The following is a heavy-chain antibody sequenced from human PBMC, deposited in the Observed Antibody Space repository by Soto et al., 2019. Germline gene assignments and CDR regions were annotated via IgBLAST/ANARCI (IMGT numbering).Heavy chain of an antibody. CDR1: GFIFTNFW. V-gene: IGHV3-74*01. CDR3: AKDSWYFDL. Sequence: GGSLSLSCEASGFIFTNFWMHWVRQVPGKGLVWVSRIDTSGSSTSYADSVKGRFTISRDNAKNTVSLQTNSLRAEDTGVYYCAKDSWYFDLWSQGSLVTVAS. D-gene: IGHD6-13*01. J-gene: IGHJ4*02. CDR2: IDTSGSST.